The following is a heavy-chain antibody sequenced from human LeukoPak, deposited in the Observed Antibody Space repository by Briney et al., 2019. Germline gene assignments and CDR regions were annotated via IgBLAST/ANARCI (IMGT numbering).Heavy chain of an antibody. D-gene: IGHD6-13*01. CDR1: GFTFSSYG. J-gene: IGHJ4*02. Sequence: GRSLRLSCAASGFTFSSYGMHWVRQAPGKGLEWVAVIWYDGSNKYYADSVKGRFTISRDNSKNTLYLQMNSLRAEDTAVYYCARDPIAAVRFDYWGQGTLVTVSS. V-gene: IGHV3-33*01. CDR3: ARDPIAAVRFDY. CDR2: IWYDGSNK.